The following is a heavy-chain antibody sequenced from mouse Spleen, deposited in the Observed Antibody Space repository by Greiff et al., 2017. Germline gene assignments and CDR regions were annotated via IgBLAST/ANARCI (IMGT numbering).Heavy chain of an antibody. J-gene: IGHJ2*01. D-gene: IGHD4-1*01. CDR3: ARENWDYFDY. Sequence: VQLQQSDADLVKPGASVRISCKISGYIFTDHSIHWMKQRPEQGLEWIGYFYPRDDSSKYIEKFKGKATLTADKSSTTVYMQLNSLTSEDSAVYFRARENWDYFDYWGQGTTLTVSS. CDR1: GYIFTDHS. V-gene: IGHV1-78*01. CDR2: FYPRDDSS.